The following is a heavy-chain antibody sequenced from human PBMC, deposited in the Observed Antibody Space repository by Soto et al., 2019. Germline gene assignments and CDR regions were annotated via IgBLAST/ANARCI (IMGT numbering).Heavy chain of an antibody. Sequence: EVRLVESGGGLVQPGGSLRLSCAASGFTFSNYWMSWVRQVPGKGLAWVSNIKEDGSEKYYVDSVKGRFTISRDNAKNSVHLQMNSLRDEDTAVYYCVRFSILVSGRGRGAFFDSWGQGTPVTVSS. CDR1: GFTFSNYW. D-gene: IGHD6-19*01. CDR2: IKEDGSEK. CDR3: VRFSILVSGRGRGAFFDS. V-gene: IGHV3-7*03. J-gene: IGHJ4*02.